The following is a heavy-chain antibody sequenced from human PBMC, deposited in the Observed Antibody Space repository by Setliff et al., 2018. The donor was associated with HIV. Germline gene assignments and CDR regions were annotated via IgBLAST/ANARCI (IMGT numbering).Heavy chain of an antibody. V-gene: IGHV4-39*07. J-gene: IGHJ3*01. CDR2: IYYTGNT. CDR1: GGSVGSSSYY. D-gene: IGHD2-2*01. CDR3: ARDDSIVLVPAITRGDGFDF. Sequence: LSLTCTVSGGSVGSSSYYWAWIRQPPGKGLEWIGSIYYTGNTKYNPSLESRVTFSMDTSENQFSLRLASVTAADTAIYYCARDDSIVLVPAITRGDGFDFWGQGRMVTVSS.